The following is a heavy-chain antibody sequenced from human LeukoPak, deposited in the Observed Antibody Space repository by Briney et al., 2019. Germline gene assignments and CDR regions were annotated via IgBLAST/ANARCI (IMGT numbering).Heavy chain of an antibody. D-gene: IGHD3-3*01. Sequence: GRSLRLSYAASGFTFSSYWMSWVRQAPGKGLEWVANIKQDGSEKYYVDSVKGRFTISRDNAKNSLYLQMNSLRAEDTAVYYCARDRGGPYYDFWSGYGAFDYWGQGTLVTVSS. CDR2: IKQDGSEK. CDR1: GFTFSSYW. V-gene: IGHV3-7*01. CDR3: ARDRGGPYYDFWSGYGAFDY. J-gene: IGHJ4*02.